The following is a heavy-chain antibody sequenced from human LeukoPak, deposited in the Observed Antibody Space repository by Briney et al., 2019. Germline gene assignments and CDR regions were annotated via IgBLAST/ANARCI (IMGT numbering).Heavy chain of an antibody. V-gene: IGHV1-18*01. J-gene: IGHJ4*02. CDR1: GYTFTNYG. Sequence: GASEKVSCKASGYTFTNYGITWVRQAPGQGLEWMGWISAHNGNTNYAQNFQGRVTMTTDTSTSTAYMELRSLRSDDTAVYYCARVSYSLYSSSWKYFDYWGQGTLVTVSS. D-gene: IGHD6-13*01. CDR3: ARVSYSLYSSSWKYFDY. CDR2: ISAHNGNT.